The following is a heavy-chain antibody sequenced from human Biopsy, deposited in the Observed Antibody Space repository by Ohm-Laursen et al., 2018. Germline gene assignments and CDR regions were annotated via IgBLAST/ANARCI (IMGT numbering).Heavy chain of an antibody. CDR2: IDYRGST. CDR3: ALGGGSYVNFDY. J-gene: IGHJ4*02. D-gene: IGHD1-26*01. CDR1: SGSISSYY. V-gene: IGHV4-59*08. Sequence: GTLSLTCTVSSGSISSYYWSWIRQPPGKGLEWIGYIDYRGSTKYNPSLRSRVTMSIDTSRNQFSLKLSSVTAADTAVYYCALGGGSYVNFDYWGQGTLVTVSS.